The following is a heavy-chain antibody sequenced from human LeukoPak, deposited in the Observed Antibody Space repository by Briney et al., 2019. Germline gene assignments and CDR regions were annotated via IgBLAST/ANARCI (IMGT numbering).Heavy chain of an antibody. CDR2: IITIFGTA. D-gene: IGHD2-2*01. Sequence: GSSVKVSCKASGGTFSSYAISWVRQAPGQGLEWMGGIITIFGTANYAQKFQGRVTITADESTSTAYMELSSLRSEDTAVYYCATGEDIVVVPAAIKGYAFDIWGQGTMVTVSS. CDR3: ATGEDIVVVPAAIKGYAFDI. J-gene: IGHJ3*02. CDR1: GGTFSSYA. V-gene: IGHV1-69*01.